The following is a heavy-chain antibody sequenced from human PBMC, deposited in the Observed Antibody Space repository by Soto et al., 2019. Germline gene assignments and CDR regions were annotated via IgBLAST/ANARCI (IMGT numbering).Heavy chain of an antibody. J-gene: IGHJ3*02. Sequence: PGGSLRLSCAASGFTFSGYAMSWVRQAPGKGLEWVSAISGSGGSTYYADSVKGRFTISRDNSKNTLYLQMNSLRAEDTAVYYCAKDLRIAAAGDDAFDIWGQGTMVTVSS. CDR2: ISGSGGST. V-gene: IGHV3-23*01. CDR3: AKDLRIAAAGDDAFDI. CDR1: GFTFSGYA. D-gene: IGHD6-13*01.